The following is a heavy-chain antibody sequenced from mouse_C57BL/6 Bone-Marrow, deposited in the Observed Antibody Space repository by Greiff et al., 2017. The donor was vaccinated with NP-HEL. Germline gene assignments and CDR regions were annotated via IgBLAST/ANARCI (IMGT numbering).Heavy chain of an antibody. CDR3: ARLYDGYYNY. Sequence: QVQLQQPGAELVRPGSSVKLSCKASGYTFTSYWMHWVKQRPIQGLEWIGNIDPSDSETHYNQKFKDKATLTVDKSSSTAYMQLSSLTSEDSAVDYCARLYDGYYNYGGKGTTLTVSS. D-gene: IGHD2-3*01. CDR2: IDPSDSET. CDR1: GYTFTSYW. J-gene: IGHJ2*01. V-gene: IGHV1-52*01.